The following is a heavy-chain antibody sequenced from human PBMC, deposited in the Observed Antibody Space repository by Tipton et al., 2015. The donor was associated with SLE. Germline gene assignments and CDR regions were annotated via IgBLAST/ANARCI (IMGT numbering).Heavy chain of an antibody. V-gene: IGHV4-59*12. CDR1: GGSISTYY. J-gene: IGHJ3*02. Sequence: LRLSCTVSGGSISTYYWSWIRQPPKQGLEWIGWIYHTGSTDYNPSLKSRVTISVDTSKNQFSLRLSSVTAADTAVYYCARTLDSGYDQTAFDTWGQGTMVTVSS. D-gene: IGHD5-12*01. CDR2: IYHTGST. CDR3: ARTLDSGYDQTAFDT.